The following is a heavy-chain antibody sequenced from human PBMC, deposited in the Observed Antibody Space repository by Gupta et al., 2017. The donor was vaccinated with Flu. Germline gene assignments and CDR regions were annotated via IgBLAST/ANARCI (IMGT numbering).Heavy chain of an antibody. Sequence: QVQLQESGPGLVKPSQTLSLTCTVSGASVTSGSSYWTWIRQSAGKGLEWIGHVDASGNARDNPSRRSRVTVSRDTSKNEFSLNVIYVNAADTATYYCAREPTAYRHWIDPGCQGNLVTVSS. CDR2: VDASGNA. CDR3: AREPTAYRHWIDP. CDR1: GASVTSGSSY. V-gene: IGHV4-61*02. J-gene: IGHJ5*02. D-gene: IGHD2-2*02.